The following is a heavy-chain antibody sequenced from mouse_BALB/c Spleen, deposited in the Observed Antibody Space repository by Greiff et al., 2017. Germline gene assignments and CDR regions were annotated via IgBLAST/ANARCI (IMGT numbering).Heavy chain of an antibody. CDR1: GFTFSSSG. CDR3: ARYGSSCRPEYFDV. V-gene: IGHV5-17*02. Sequence: EVQLQESGGGLVQPGGSRKLSCAASGFTFSSSGMHWVRQAPEKGLEWVAYISSGSGTIYYADTVKGRFTISRDNPKNTLFLQMSSLRSEDTAMYYCARYGSSCRPEYFDVWGAGTTVTVSS. CDR2: ISSGSGTI. J-gene: IGHJ1*01. D-gene: IGHD1-1*01.